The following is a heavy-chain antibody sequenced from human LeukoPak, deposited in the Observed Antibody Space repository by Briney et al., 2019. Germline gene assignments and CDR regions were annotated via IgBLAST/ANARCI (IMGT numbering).Heavy chain of an antibody. CDR3: TTRVYRSSSR. CDR2: IKSKTGGGTT. J-gene: IGHJ1*01. D-gene: IGHD6-6*01. CDR1: GFTFSNAW. V-gene: IGHV3-15*01. Sequence: GGSLRLSCAASGFTFSNAWMSWVRQAPGKGLEWVGRIKSKTGGGTTDYAAPVKGRFTISRDDSKNTLYLQMNSLKSEDTAVYYCTTRVYRSSSRWGQGARVTVS.